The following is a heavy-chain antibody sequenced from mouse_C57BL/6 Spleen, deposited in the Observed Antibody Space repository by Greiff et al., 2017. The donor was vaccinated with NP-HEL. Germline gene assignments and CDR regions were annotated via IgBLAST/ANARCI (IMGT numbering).Heavy chain of an antibody. Sequence: QVQLQQSGAELVMPGASVKLSCKASGYTFTSYWMHWVKQRPGQGLEWIGEIDPSDSYTNYNQKFKGKSTLTVDKSSSTAYMQLSSLTSEDSAVYYCASAYYSNYWYFDVWGTGTTVTGSS. V-gene: IGHV1-69*01. D-gene: IGHD2-5*01. CDR1: GYTFTSYW. CDR3: ASAYYSNYWYFDV. J-gene: IGHJ1*03. CDR2: IDPSDSYT.